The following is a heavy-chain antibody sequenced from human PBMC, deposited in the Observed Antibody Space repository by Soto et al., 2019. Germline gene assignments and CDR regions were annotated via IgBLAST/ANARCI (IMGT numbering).Heavy chain of an antibody. V-gene: IGHV1-69*01. CDR2: IIPIFGTA. D-gene: IGHD6-6*01. Sequence: QVQLVQSGAEVKKPGSSVKVSCKASGGTFSSYAISWVRQAPGQGLEWMGGIIPIFGTANYAQKFQGRVTITADESTSTAYMELSSLRSEDTAVYCCARGYSSSGRVYYYYYGMDVWGQGTTVTVSS. J-gene: IGHJ6*02. CDR1: GGTFSSYA. CDR3: ARGYSSSGRVYYYYYGMDV.